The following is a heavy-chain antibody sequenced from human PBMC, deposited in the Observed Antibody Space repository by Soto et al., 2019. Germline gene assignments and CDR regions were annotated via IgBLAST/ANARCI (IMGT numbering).Heavy chain of an antibody. J-gene: IGHJ4*02. D-gene: IGHD3-9*01. V-gene: IGHV3-30-3*01. CDR2: ISYDGSNK. CDR3: ARESADIFTGYCELDY. CDR1: GFTFSSYA. Sequence: QVQLVESGGGVVQPGRSLRLSCAASGFTFSSYAMHWVRQAPGKGLEWVAVISYDGSNKYYADSVKGRFTISRDTSKNTLYLQMNSLRAEDTAVYYCARESADIFTGYCELDYWGQGTLVTVSS.